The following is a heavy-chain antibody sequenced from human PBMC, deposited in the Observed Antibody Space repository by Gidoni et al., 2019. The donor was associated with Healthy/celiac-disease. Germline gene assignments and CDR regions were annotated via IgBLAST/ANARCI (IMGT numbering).Heavy chain of an antibody. V-gene: IGHV3-15*07. J-gene: IGHJ3*02. CDR2: IKSKTDGGTT. Sequence: EVQLVESGGGLVKPGGSLRLSCAASGFTFRNAWMNWVRQAPGTGLEWVGRIKSKTDGGTTDYAAPVKGRFTISRDDSKNTLYLQMNSLKTEDTAVYYCTTGGRAYCGGDCYSDAFDIWGQGTMVTVSS. D-gene: IGHD2-21*02. CDR3: TTGGRAYCGGDCYSDAFDI. CDR1: GFTFRNAW.